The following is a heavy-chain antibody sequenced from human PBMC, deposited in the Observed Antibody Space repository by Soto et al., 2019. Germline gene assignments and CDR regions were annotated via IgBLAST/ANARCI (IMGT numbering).Heavy chain of an antibody. D-gene: IGHD6-13*01. CDR2: IYSDSLT. V-gene: IGHV3-53*04. CDR3: ARDRGGYYYED. J-gene: IGHJ4*02. CDR1: GFTVTTNY. Sequence: EVQLVESGGGLVQPGGSLRLSCAASGFTVTTNYMTWVRQAPGKGLEWVSVIYSDSLTSYADSVKGRFTISRHNSKNTPYLQMNSLRAEDTAVYYCARDRGGYYYEDWGQGTLVTVSS.